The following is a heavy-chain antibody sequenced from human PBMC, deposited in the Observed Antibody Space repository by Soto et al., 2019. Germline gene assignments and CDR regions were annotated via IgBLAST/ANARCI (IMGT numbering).Heavy chain of an antibody. CDR1: GFAFSNFG. CDR3: AGDPGQDEAMDY. J-gene: IGHJ4*02. V-gene: IGHV3-33*04. CDR2: IWHNGKNK. Sequence: QVQVVESGGGVVQPGRSLRLSCATSGFAFSNFGMHWVRQVPGKGLEWVAVIWHNGKNKDYADYAKGRFTISRDNSKNILYLEMNSLRVEDTAIYYCAGDPGQDEAMDYWGQGTLVTVSS.